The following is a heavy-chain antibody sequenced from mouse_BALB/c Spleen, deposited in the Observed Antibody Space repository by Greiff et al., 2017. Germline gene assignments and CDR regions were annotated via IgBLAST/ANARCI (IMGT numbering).Heavy chain of an antibody. J-gene: IGHJ2*01. V-gene: IGHV5-17*02. D-gene: IGHD1-2*01. Sequence: EVKVVESGGGLVQPGGSRKLSCAASGFTFSSFGMHWVRQAPEKGLEWVAYISSGSSTIYYADTVKGRFTISRDNPKNTLFLQMTSLRSEDTAMYYCARGGLRPYYFDYWGQGTTLTVSS. CDR1: GFTFSSFG. CDR2: ISSGSSTI. CDR3: ARGGLRPYYFDY.